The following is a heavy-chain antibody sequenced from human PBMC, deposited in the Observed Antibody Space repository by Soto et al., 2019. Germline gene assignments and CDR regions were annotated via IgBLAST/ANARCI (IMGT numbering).Heavy chain of an antibody. D-gene: IGHD3-9*01. Sequence: QVQLVQSGAEVKKPGSSVKVSCKASGGTFSSYTISWVRQAPGQGLEWMGRIIPILGIANYAQKFQGRVTITADKSTSTAYMELSSLRSEDTAVYYCARDVLKVPLTFSTYYYYGMDVWGQGTTVTVSS. CDR2: IIPILGIA. CDR3: ARDVLKVPLTFSTYYYYGMDV. J-gene: IGHJ6*02. CDR1: GGTFSSYT. V-gene: IGHV1-69*08.